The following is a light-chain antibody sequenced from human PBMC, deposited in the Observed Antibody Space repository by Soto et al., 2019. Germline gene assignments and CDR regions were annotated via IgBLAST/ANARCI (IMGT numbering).Light chain of an antibody. CDR3: SSYTRDKTVL. Sequence: QSALTQPASVSGSPGQSITISCTGSSTDVGGYNYVSWHQQHPGKAPKLMIFDVTKRPSGVSNRFSGSKSGDTASLTSSGLQAEDEADYYCSSYTRDKTVLFGGGTKLTVL. CDR2: DVT. J-gene: IGLJ2*01. CDR1: STDVGGYNY. V-gene: IGLV2-14*03.